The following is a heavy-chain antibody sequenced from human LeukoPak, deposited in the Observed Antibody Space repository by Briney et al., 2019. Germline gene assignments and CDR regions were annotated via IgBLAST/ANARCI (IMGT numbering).Heavy chain of an antibody. CDR1: GFTFDDYA. D-gene: IGHD1-26*01. Sequence: GGSLRLSCAASGFTFDDYAMHWVRQAPGKGLEWVSGISWNSGSIGYADSVKGRFTISRDNAKNSLYLQMNSLRAEDTALYYCAKSGTFSGSYYGVAYFDYWGQGTLVTVSS. CDR2: ISWNSGSI. CDR3: AKSGTFSGSYYGVAYFDY. J-gene: IGHJ4*02. V-gene: IGHV3-9*01.